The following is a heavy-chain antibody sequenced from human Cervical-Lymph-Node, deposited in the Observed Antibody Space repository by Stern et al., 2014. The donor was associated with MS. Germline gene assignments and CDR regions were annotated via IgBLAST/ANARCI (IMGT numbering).Heavy chain of an antibody. CDR3: ARDRGSYSDY. J-gene: IGHJ4*02. Sequence: QVQLVQSGAEVVRPGASVRVSCKASGYTFTAYFLHWVRQAPGQGLEWMGWISPKTGSATYAQKCQDRVTMTRDTSINTGYMEVSSLRSDDTAVYYCARDRGSYSDYWGQGTLVAVSS. CDR1: GYTFTAYF. V-gene: IGHV1-2*02. CDR2: ISPKTGSA. D-gene: IGHD1-26*01.